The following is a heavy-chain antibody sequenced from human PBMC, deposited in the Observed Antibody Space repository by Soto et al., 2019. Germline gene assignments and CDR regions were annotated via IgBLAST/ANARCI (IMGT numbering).Heavy chain of an antibody. Sequence: PSETLSLTCAVYGGSFSGYYWSWIRQPPGKGLEWIGEINHSVSTNYNPSLKSRVTISVDTSKNQFSLKLSSVTAADTAVYYCASTTFYSSSSNDWFDPWGQGTLVTVSS. V-gene: IGHV4-34*01. J-gene: IGHJ5*02. D-gene: IGHD6-6*01. CDR1: GGSFSGYY. CDR2: INHSVST. CDR3: ASTTFYSSSSNDWFDP.